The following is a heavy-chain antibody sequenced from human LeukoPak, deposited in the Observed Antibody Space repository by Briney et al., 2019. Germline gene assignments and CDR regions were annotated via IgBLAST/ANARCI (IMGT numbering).Heavy chain of an antibody. J-gene: IGHJ6*02. Sequence: PGGSLRLSCAASGFTFSSYSMNWVRQAPGKGLEWVSSISSNSSYIYYADSVKGRFTISRDNAKNSLYLQMNSLRAEDTAVYYCARESCSGGSCYSWHYYGMDVWGQGTTVTVSS. CDR3: ARESCSGGSCYSWHYYGMDV. V-gene: IGHV3-21*01. D-gene: IGHD2-15*01. CDR1: GFTFSSYS. CDR2: ISSNSSYI.